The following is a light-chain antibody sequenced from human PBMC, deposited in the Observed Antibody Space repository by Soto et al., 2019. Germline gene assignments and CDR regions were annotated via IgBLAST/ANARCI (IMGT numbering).Light chain of an antibody. Sequence: EIVLTQSPGTLSLSPGERATLSCRASQSVSSSYLAWYHQKPGQAPRLLIYGASSRATGIPDRFSGSGSGTAFTLPIRRLEPEDFAVYYCHQYGSSPRWTFRQGTTLDIK. V-gene: IGKV3-20*01. J-gene: IGKJ1*01. CDR2: GAS. CDR1: QSVSSSY. CDR3: HQYGSSPRWT.